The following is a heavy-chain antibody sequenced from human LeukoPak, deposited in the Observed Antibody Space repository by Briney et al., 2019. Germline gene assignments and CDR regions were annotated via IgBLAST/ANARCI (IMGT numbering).Heavy chain of an antibody. CDR2: ISSSSSYI. Sequence: PGGSLRHSSAASGFTFSSYSMNWVRQAPAKGLEWVSSISSSSSYIYYADSVKGRFTISRDNAKNSLYLQMNSLRAEDTAVYYCARDMNYYSSGYYGYWGQGTLVTVSS. J-gene: IGHJ4*02. V-gene: IGHV3-21*01. D-gene: IGHD3-22*01. CDR1: GFTFSSYS. CDR3: ARDMNYYSSGYYGY.